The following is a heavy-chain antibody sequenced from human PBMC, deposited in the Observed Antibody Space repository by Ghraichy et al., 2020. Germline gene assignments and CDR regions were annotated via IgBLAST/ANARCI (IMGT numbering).Heavy chain of an antibody. D-gene: IGHD6-13*01. CDR3: SRDNRGSSWAEYSWFDP. CDR2: ISYNGST. Sequence: SETLSLTCIVSGGSFSRRSFYWGWIRQPPGKGLEWIGSISYNGSTYYNPSLKSRVTISVDTSKNHLSLKLSSVTAADTAVYYCSRDNRGSSWAEYSWFDPWGQGTLVTVSS. J-gene: IGHJ5*02. V-gene: IGHV4-39*02. CDR1: GGSFSRRSFY.